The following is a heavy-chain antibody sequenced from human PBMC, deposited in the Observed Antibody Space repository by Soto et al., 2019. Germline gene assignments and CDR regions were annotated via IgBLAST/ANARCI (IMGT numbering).Heavy chain of an antibody. CDR1: GGTFSSYA. D-gene: IGHD3-3*01. Sequence: SVKVSCKAAGGTFSSYAISWVRQAPGQGLEWMGGIIPIFGTANYAQKFQGRVTITADESTSTAYMELSSLRSEDTAVYYCARSRHYDFWSGYSTTYYYYGMDVWGQGTTVT. CDR3: ARSRHYDFWSGYSTTYYYYGMDV. V-gene: IGHV1-69*13. CDR2: IIPIFGTA. J-gene: IGHJ6*02.